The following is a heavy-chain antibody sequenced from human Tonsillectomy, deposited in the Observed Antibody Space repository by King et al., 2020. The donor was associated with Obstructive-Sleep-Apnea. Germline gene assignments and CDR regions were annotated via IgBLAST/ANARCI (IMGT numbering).Heavy chain of an antibody. Sequence: VQLVESGGGLVQPGRSLRLSCTASGFTFGDYAMSWFRQAPGKGLEWVGFIRSKAYGGTTEYAASVKGRFTISRDDSKSIAYLQMNSLKTEDTAVYYCTREREAEWLRLMAGGGGMDVWGQGTTVTVSS. V-gene: IGHV3-49*03. CDR2: IRSKAYGGTT. CDR3: TREREAEWLRLMAGGGGMDV. CDR1: GFTFGDYA. D-gene: IGHD5-12*01. J-gene: IGHJ6*02.